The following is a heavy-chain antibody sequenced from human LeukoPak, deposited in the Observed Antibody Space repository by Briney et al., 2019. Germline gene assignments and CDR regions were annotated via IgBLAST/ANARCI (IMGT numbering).Heavy chain of an antibody. Sequence: ASVEVSCKASGYTSTSYDINWVRQATGQGLEWMGWMNPNSGNTGYAQKFQGRVTITRNTSISTAYMELSSLRSEDTAVYYCARGVVVVPAAIDAFDIWGQGTMVTVSS. D-gene: IGHD2-2*01. J-gene: IGHJ3*02. CDR1: GYTSTSYD. V-gene: IGHV1-8*03. CDR3: ARGVVVVPAAIDAFDI. CDR2: MNPNSGNT.